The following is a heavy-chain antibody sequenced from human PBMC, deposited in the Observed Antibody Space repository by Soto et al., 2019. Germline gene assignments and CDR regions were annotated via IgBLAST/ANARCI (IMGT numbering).Heavy chain of an antibody. D-gene: IGHD2-15*01. J-gene: IGHJ6*02. Sequence: SVKVSCKASGGTFSSYAISWVRQAPGQGLEWMGGIIPIFGTANYAQKFQGRVTITADESTSTAYMELSSLRSEDTAVYYCARANLTNCSGGSCYPYHYYYYGMDVWGQGTTVTV. CDR3: ARANLTNCSGGSCYPYHYYYYGMDV. V-gene: IGHV1-69*13. CDR2: IIPIFGTA. CDR1: GGTFSSYA.